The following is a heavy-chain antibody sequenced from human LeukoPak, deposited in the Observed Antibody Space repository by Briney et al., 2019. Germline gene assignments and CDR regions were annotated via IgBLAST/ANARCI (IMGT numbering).Heavy chain of an antibody. Sequence: SETLSLTCSVSGGSISYYYWSWIRQFPGKGLEWIGYISDGESPDYNPSLQSRVTIYVDSSKNQFFLNLTSVIAADTAVYYCAQDRFSFVHWGQGTLVTVSS. CDR2: ISDGESP. J-gene: IGHJ1*01. V-gene: IGHV4-59*01. CDR1: GGSISYYY. CDR3: AQDRFSFVH. D-gene: IGHD2-2*01.